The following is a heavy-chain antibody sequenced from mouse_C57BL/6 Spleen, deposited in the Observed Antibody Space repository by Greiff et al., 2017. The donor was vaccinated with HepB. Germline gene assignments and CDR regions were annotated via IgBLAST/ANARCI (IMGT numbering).Heavy chain of an antibody. CDR2: IYPGSGST. V-gene: IGHV1-55*01. J-gene: IGHJ1*03. CDR1: GYTFTSYW. D-gene: IGHD2-1*01. Sequence: VKLQQPGAELVKPGASVKMSCKASGYTFTSYWITWVKQRPGQGLEWIGDIYPGSGSTNYNEKFKSKATLTVDTSSSTAYMQLSSLTSEDSAVYYCASPYGNYVGYFDVWGTGTTVTVSS. CDR3: ASPYGNYVGYFDV.